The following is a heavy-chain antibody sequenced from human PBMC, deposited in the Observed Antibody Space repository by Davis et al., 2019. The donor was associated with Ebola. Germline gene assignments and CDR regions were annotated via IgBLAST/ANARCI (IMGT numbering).Heavy chain of an antibody. V-gene: IGHV4-4*07. D-gene: IGHD2-15*01. CDR1: GGSISSHY. Sequence: PGGSLRLSCTVSGGSISSHYWSWIRQPAGKGLEWIGRIYTSGWTNYNPSLKSRVTMSVDTSKNQFSLRLCSVTAADTAVYYCVRDGCPGGSCYCGDYWGQGTLVTVSS. CDR2: IYTSGWT. J-gene: IGHJ4*02. CDR3: VRDGCPGGSCYCGDY.